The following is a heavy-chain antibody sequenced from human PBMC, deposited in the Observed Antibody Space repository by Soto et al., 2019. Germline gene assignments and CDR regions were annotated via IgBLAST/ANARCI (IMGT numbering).Heavy chain of an antibody. CDR2: ITGNGGTT. D-gene: IGHD3-10*01. Sequence: EVQLLASGGGLGQPGGSLTLSCAASGLTFNVYAMSWVRQAPGRGLEWVSSITGNGGTTYYADSVKGRFTISRDNSKNTLYLQMNSVRVEDTAVYYCAKVRPNYFGWGGGYYKAGGDYWGQGTLVTVSS. V-gene: IGHV3-23*01. CDR1: GLTFNVYA. CDR3: AKVRPNYFGWGGGYYKAGGDY. J-gene: IGHJ4*02.